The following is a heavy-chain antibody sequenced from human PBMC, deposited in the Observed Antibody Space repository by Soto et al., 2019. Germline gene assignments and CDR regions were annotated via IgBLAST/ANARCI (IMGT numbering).Heavy chain of an antibody. D-gene: IGHD2-15*01. V-gene: IGHV1-69*05. CDR2: IIPIFGTA. CDR1: GGTFSSYA. Sequence: QVQLVQSGAEVKKPGSSVKVSCKASGGTFSSYAISWVRQAPGQGLEWMGGIIPIFGTANYAQKCQGRVTMTPDESTSTAYMELSSLRSENTAEYYSARGLRRDGYSSLDYSGQGTLVTITS. J-gene: IGHJ4*02. CDR3: ARGLRRDGYSSLDY.